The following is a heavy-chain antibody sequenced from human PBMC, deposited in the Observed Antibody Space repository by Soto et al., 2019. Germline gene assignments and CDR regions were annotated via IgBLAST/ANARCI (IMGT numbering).Heavy chain of an antibody. V-gene: IGHV3-30*18. J-gene: IGHJ6*02. CDR1: GFTFSSYG. D-gene: IGHD2-15*01. Sequence: QVQLVESGGGVVQPGRSLRLSCAASGFTFSSYGMHWVRQPPGKGLEWVAVISYDGSNKYYADSVKGRFTISRDNSKNTVYLQMNSLRAEDTAVYYCAKDQDLGYYSYGMDVWGQGTTVTVSS. CDR3: AKDQDLGYYSYGMDV. CDR2: ISYDGSNK.